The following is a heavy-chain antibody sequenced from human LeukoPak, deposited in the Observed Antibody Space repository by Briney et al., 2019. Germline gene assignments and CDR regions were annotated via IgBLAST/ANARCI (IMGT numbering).Heavy chain of an antibody. J-gene: IGHJ6*04. CDR2: INHSGST. CDR3: ARTIAVAGTLYYYCGMDV. D-gene: IGHD6-19*01. V-gene: IGHV4-34*01. CDR1: GGSLSGYY. Sequence: PSETLSLTCAVYGGSLSGYYWTWIRQPPGKGLEWIGGINHSGSTNYNPSLKSRVTISVDTSKSQFSLKLSSVTAADTAVYYCARTIAVAGTLYYYCGMDVWGKRTTATVSS.